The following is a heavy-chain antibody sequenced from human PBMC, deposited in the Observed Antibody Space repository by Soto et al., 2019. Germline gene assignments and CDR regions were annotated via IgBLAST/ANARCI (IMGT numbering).Heavy chain of an antibody. CDR1: GYTFTSYY. Sequence: ASVKVSCKASGYTFTSYYMHWVRQAPGQGLEWMGWINPNSGGTNYAQKFQGRVTMTRDTSISTAYMELSRLRSDDTAVYYCARALNLGYCSGGSCYSDPAAPWGQGTLVTVSS. J-gene: IGHJ5*02. D-gene: IGHD2-15*01. CDR3: ARALNLGYCSGGSCYSDPAAP. V-gene: IGHV1-2*02. CDR2: INPNSGGT.